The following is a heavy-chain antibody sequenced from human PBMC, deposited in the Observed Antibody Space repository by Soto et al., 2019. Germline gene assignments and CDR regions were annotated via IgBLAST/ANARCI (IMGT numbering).Heavy chain of an antibody. V-gene: IGHV4-31*03. CDR2: IYYSGST. CDR1: GGSISSGGYY. D-gene: IGHD5-18*01. J-gene: IGHJ5*02. Sequence: PSETLSLTCTVSGGSISSGGYYWSWIRQHPGKGLEWVGYIYYSGSTYYNPSLKSRVTISVDTSKNQFSLKLSSVTAADTAVYYCARSATPMRQRRGWFDPWGQGTLVTVSS. CDR3: ARSATPMRQRRGWFDP.